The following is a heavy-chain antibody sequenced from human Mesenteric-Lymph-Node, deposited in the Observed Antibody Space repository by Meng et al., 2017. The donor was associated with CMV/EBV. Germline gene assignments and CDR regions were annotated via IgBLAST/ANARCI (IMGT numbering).Heavy chain of an antibody. CDR2: IYYSGST. Sequence: SETLSLTCTVSGGSISSSSYYWGWIRQPPGKGLEWIGSIYYSGSTYYNPSLKSRDTISVDTSKNQFSLKLSSVTAADTAVYYCANTYYYGMDVWGQGTTVTVSS. V-gene: IGHV4-39*01. CDR3: ANTYYYGMDV. CDR1: GGSISSSSYY. J-gene: IGHJ6*02.